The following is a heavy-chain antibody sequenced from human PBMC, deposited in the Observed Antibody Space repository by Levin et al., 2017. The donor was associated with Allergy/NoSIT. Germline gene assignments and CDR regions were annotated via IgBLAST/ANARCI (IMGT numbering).Heavy chain of an antibody. CDR2: IKEDGSEK. CDR3: ARDTGWLQLQYGIFDN. CDR1: GFSFSSYW. J-gene: IGHJ4*02. D-gene: IGHD5-24*01. V-gene: IGHV3-7*01. Sequence: GGSLRLSCATSGFSFSSYWMTWVRQAPGKGLEWVANIKEDGSEKYFVDSVKDRFTISRDNAKNSLYQQMNSLRAEDTAVYYCARDTGWLQLQYGIFDNWGQGTLVTVSS.